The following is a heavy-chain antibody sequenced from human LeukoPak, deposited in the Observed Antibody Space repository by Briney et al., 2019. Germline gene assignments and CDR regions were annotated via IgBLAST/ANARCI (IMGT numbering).Heavy chain of an antibody. J-gene: IGHJ4*02. V-gene: IGHV3-7*01. Sequence: GGSLRLSCVASGFTFSRYWMSWVRQAPGKGLEWVANIKQDGVQKHYVDSVRGRFIISRDNAKNSLHLQMNSLRAEDTAVYYCARFAKGYGSGDIDYWGQGTLVTVSS. CDR1: GFTFSRYW. CDR3: ARFAKGYGSGDIDY. D-gene: IGHD3-10*01. CDR2: IKQDGVQK.